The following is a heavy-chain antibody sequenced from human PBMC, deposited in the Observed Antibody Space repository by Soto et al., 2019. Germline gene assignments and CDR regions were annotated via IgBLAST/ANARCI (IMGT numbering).Heavy chain of an antibody. CDR2: IWYDGSNK. J-gene: IGHJ6*02. CDR3: ARGGYYYGMDV. D-gene: IGHD2-15*01. V-gene: IGHV3-33*01. CDR1: GFTFSSYG. Sequence: SVGGVVQPGRSLRLSCAASGFTFSSYGMHWVRQAPGKGLEWVAVIWYDGSNKYYADSVKGRFTISRDNSKNTLYLQMNSLRAEDTAVYYCARGGYYYGMDVWGQGTTVTVSS.